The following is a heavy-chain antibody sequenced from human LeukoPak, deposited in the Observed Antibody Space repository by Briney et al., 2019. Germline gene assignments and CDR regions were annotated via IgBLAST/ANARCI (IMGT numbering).Heavy chain of an antibody. J-gene: IGHJ3*02. D-gene: IGHD6-13*01. CDR1: GGSFSGYY. CDR2: INHSGST. CDR3: ARVYFGAAAEGADAFDI. V-gene: IGHV4-34*01. Sequence: SETLSLTCAAYGGSFSGYYWSWIRQPPGKGLEWIGEINHSGSTNYNPSLKSRVTISVDTSKNQFSLKLSSVTAADTAVYYCARVYFGAAAEGADAFDIWGQGTMVTVSS.